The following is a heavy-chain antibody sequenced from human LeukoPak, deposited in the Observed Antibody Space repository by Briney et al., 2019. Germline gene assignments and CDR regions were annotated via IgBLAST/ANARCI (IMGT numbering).Heavy chain of an antibody. CDR3: ARDPGYSSGWYWNY. J-gene: IGHJ4*02. CDR2: IYYSGST. V-gene: IGHV4-59*12. CDR1: GGSISSYY. D-gene: IGHD6-19*01. Sequence: SETLSLTCTVSGGSISSYYWSWIRQPPGKGLEWIGYIYYSGSTNYNPSLKSRVTISVDTSKNQFSLKLSSVTAADTAVYYCARDPGYSSGWYWNYWGQGTLVTVSS.